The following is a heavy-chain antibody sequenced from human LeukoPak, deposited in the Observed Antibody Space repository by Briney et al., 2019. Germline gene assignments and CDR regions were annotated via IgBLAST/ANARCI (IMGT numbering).Heavy chain of an antibody. J-gene: IGHJ4*02. CDR1: GFTFSSYA. CDR2: VKQDESEK. D-gene: IGHD5-18*01. CDR3: VRARYSADSYYFDY. V-gene: IGHV3-7*03. Sequence: GGSLRLSCAASGFTFSSYAMHWVRQAPGKGLEWVASVKQDESEKYYVDSVKGRFTISRDKAKNSLYLQMNSLRAEDTAVYYCVRARYSADSYYFDYWGQGTLVTVSS.